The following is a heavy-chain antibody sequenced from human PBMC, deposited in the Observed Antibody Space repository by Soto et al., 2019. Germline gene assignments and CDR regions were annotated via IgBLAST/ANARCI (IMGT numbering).Heavy chain of an antibody. CDR1: GFTFSSYS. J-gene: IGHJ6*03. CDR3: ARGKNDILTGYYMNYYMDV. Sequence: GGSLRLSCAASGFTFSSYSMNWVRQAPGKGQEWVSYISSSSSTIYYADSVKGRFTISRDNAKNSLYLQMNSLRAEDTAVYYYARGKNDILTGYYMNYYMDVWGKGNTVTVAS. CDR2: ISSSSSTI. D-gene: IGHD3-9*01. V-gene: IGHV3-48*01.